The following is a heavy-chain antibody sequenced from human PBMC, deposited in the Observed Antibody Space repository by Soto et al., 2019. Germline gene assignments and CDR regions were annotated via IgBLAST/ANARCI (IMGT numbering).Heavy chain of an antibody. J-gene: IGHJ6*02. CDR1: GGSISSYY. V-gene: IGHV4-59*01. D-gene: IGHD2-2*01. Sequence: QVQLQESGPGLVKPSETLSLTCTVSGGSISSYYWSWIRQPPGKGLEWIGYIYYSGSTNYNPSLRSRVTIPVDTSKIQFSLKLSSVTAADTAVYYCARGQIVVVPAAPYYYYYGMDVWGQGTTVTVSS. CDR3: ARGQIVVVPAAPYYYYYGMDV. CDR2: IYYSGST.